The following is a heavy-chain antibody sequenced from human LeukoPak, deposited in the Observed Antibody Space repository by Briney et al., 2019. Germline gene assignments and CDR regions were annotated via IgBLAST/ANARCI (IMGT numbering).Heavy chain of an antibody. Sequence: GGSLRLSCAASGFTFSSYSMNWVRQAPGKGLEWVSYIRSSSRTIYYADSVKGRFTISRDNAKNSLFLQMNSLRAEDTAAYYCARDGSGRVPEMSAPDYWGQGTLVTVSS. CDR2: IRSSSRTI. CDR3: ARDGSGRVPEMSAPDY. CDR1: GFTFSSYS. J-gene: IGHJ4*02. V-gene: IGHV3-48*01. D-gene: IGHD3-10*01.